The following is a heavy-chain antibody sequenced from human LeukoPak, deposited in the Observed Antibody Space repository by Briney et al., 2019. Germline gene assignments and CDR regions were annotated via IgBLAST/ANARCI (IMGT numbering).Heavy chain of an antibody. Sequence: SQTLSLTCAISGDSVSSTTTAWNWIRQSPSRGLEWLGRTYYRSKWYKYYAVSVKSRITINPDTSKNQFSLKLSSVTAADTAVYYCASGHPGLRYNWFDPWGQGTLVTVSS. J-gene: IGHJ5*02. CDR1: GDSVSSTTTA. V-gene: IGHV6-1*01. CDR2: TYYRSKWYK. CDR3: ASGHPGLRYNWFDP.